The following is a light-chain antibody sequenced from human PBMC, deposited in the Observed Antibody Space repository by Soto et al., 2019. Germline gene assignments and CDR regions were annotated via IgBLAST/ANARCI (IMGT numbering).Light chain of an antibody. CDR2: SAS. CDR3: QQYGSSPSIT. CDR1: RTVDGNY. Sequence: EVVLTQSPGTLSLSPGERATLSCRASRTVDGNYLSWYHQRPGQPPRLLIHSASTRAPGIPDRFSASGAGTDVTLTISRLEPEDSAVYYCQQYGSSPSITFGQGTRLEI. V-gene: IGKV3-20*01. J-gene: IGKJ5*01.